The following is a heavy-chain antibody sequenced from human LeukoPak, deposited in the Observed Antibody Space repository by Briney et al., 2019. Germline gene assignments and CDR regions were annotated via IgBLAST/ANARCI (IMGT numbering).Heavy chain of an antibody. D-gene: IGHD1-14*01. CDR1: GGSISSYY. V-gene: IGHV4-4*07. CDR3: ARTTRASLYYFDY. CDR2: IYTTGGT. Sequence: SETLSLTCTVSGGSISSYYWSWIRQPAGKGPEWIGRIYTTGGTVYNPSLKSRVTMSVDTSKNQFSLKLSSVTAADTAVYYCARTTRASLYYFDYWGQGTLVTVSS. J-gene: IGHJ4*02.